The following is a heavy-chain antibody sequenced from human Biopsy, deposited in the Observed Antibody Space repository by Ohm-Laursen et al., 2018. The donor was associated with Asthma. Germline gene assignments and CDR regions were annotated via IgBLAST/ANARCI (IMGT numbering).Heavy chain of an antibody. Sequence: SLRLSCSSSGFAVSRDYMFWVRQAPGKGLEWVSVIYSGGTSHTADSVRGRFTISRDFSKNTLHLQMHSLRVEDTAVYYCAKDERLYYGSDSKYMQSVPLGDWGQGTLVIVSA. CDR3: AKDERLYYGSDSKYMQSVPLGD. CDR2: IYSGGTS. V-gene: IGHV3-53*01. D-gene: IGHD3-10*01. J-gene: IGHJ4*02. CDR1: GFAVSRDY.